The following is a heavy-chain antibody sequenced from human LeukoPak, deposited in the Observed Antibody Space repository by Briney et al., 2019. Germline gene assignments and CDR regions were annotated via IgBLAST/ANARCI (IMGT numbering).Heavy chain of an antibody. D-gene: IGHD5-18*01. V-gene: IGHV3-71*01. CDR1: GFTVSSNY. CDR2: IRSEAYRGTT. J-gene: IGHJ6*02. Sequence: GGSLRLSCAASGFTVSSNYMSWVRQAPGKGLEWVGFIRSEAYRGTTEYAPSAKGRFTISRDDSKSIAYLQMNSLKAEDTAVYYCTRGPIQLWIHNGMDVWGQGTTVTVSS. CDR3: TRGPIQLWIHNGMDV.